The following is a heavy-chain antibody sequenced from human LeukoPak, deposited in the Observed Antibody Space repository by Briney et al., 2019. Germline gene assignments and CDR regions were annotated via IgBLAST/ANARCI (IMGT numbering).Heavy chain of an antibody. J-gene: IGHJ4*02. CDR1: GFTLSSYW. D-gene: IGHD6-19*01. V-gene: IGHV3-74*01. CDR2: INSDGSNI. Sequence: GGSLRLSCAASGFTLSSYWMHWVRQAPGEGLVWVSRINSDGSNINYADSVKGRFTISRDNAKNTLYLQMNSLRVEDTAVYYCVRSSGWPGYWGQGAMVTVSS. CDR3: VRSSGWPGY.